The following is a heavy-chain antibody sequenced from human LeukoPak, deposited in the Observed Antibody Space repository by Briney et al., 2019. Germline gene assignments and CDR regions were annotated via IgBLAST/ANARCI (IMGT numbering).Heavy chain of an antibody. CDR1: GFTFSSYT. V-gene: IGHV3-64D*06. D-gene: IGHD6-13*01. J-gene: IGHJ4*02. CDR3: VKPPYSSSWYPFDY. CDR2: ISSNGGST. Sequence: GGSLRLSCSASGFTFSSYTMHWVRQAPGKGLEYVSGISSNGGSTYYADSVKGRFTISRDNSKNTLYLQMRSLRTEDTAVYYCVKPPYSSSWYPFDYWGQGTLVTVSS.